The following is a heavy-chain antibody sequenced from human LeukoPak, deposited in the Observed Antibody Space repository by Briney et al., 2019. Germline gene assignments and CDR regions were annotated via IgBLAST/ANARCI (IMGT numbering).Heavy chain of an antibody. CDR1: GLTFSSYS. CDR2: ISGSGSYI. J-gene: IGHJ4*02. V-gene: IGHV3-21*01. Sequence: GGSLRLSCAASGLTFSSYSMNWVRQAPGKGLEWVSSISGSGSYIHYADSLKGRYTISRDNARNSLYLQMNSLRAEDTAVYYCAKDRAYYSDSSGYYLVRAYDYWGQGTLVTVSS. D-gene: IGHD3-22*01. CDR3: AKDRAYYSDSSGYYLVRAYDY.